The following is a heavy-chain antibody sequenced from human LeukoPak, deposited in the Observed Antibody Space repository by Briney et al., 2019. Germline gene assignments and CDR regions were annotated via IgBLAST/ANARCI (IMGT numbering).Heavy chain of an antibody. V-gene: IGHV1-2*02. CDR1: GYTFTDYY. Sequence: WASVKVSCKASGYTFTDYYIHWVRQAPGQGLEWMGWINPNSGGTNYAQKFQGRVTMTRDTSISTAYLDLSGLRSDDTAVYFCARDQSSGWYGDWGQEPWSPSPQ. J-gene: IGHJ4*01. CDR2: INPNSGGT. D-gene: IGHD6-19*01. CDR3: ARDQSSGWYGD.